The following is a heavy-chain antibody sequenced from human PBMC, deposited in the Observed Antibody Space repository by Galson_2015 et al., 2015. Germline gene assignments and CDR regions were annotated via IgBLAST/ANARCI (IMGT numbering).Heavy chain of an antibody. D-gene: IGHD1-26*01. CDR1: GFTFDDYA. CDR3: AKGRGPHSGKNVDY. V-gene: IGHV3-9*01. Sequence: SLRLSCAASGFTFDDYAMYWVRHAPGKGLEWVSGISWNSGNIGYADSVKGRFTISRDNAKNSLYLQMNSLRVEDTAFYYCAKGRGPHSGKNVDYWGQGTLVTVSS. CDR2: ISWNSGNI. J-gene: IGHJ4*02.